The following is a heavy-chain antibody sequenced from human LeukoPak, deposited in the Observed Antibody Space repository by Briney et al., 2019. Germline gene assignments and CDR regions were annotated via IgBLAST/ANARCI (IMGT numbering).Heavy chain of an antibody. Sequence: SETLSLTCAVYGGSFSGYHWSWIRQPPGKGLEWIGEINHSGSTNYNPSLKSRGTISIDTSKNHFSLKLSTVTAADTAVYYCARGGGAAAGHYCYCMDVWGKGTTVTVSS. J-gene: IGHJ6*03. CDR1: GGSFSGYH. CDR2: INHSGST. V-gene: IGHV4-34*01. CDR3: ARGGGAAAGHYCYCMDV. D-gene: IGHD6-13*01.